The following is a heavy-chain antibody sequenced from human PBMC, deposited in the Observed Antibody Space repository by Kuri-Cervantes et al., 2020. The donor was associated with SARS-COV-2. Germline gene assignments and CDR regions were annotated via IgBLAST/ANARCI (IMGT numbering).Heavy chain of an antibody. CDR2: IYPGDSDT. Sequence: KVSCKGSGYSFTSYWVGWVRQMPGKGLEWMGIIYPGDSDTRYSPSLQGQVTISADKSISTAYLQWSSLKASDTAMYYCARPRGGSSWSRDAFDIWGQGTMVTVSS. CDR3: ARPRGGSSWSRDAFDI. J-gene: IGHJ3*02. D-gene: IGHD6-13*01. CDR1: GYSFTSYW. V-gene: IGHV5-51*01.